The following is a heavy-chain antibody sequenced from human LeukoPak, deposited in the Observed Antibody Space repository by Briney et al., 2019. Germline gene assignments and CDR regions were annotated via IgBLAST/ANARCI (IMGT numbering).Heavy chain of an antibody. CDR2: IKHDGTEK. J-gene: IGHJ4*02. Sequence: GGTLRLSCAASGFTFNVYWMNWVRQAPGKGLEWVANIKHDGTEKNYVDSVKGRFTIYRDNAENTLYLQMNSLRAEDTAVYYCVRDFYVDYWGQGAMVTVSS. D-gene: IGHD2/OR15-2a*01. CDR3: VRDFYVDY. V-gene: IGHV3-7*03. CDR1: GFTFNVYW.